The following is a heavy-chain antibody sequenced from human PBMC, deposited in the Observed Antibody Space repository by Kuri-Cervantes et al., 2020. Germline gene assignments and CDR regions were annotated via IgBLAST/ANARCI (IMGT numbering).Heavy chain of an antibody. CDR3: ARDPGSRWLPFDY. CDR2: ISSSSSTI. Sequence: GESLKISCAASGFTFSSYGMHWVRQAPGKGLEWVSYISSSSSTIYYADSVKGRFTISRDNAKNSLYLQMNSLRDEDTAVYYCARDPGSRWLPFDYWGQGTLVTVSS. J-gene: IGHJ4*02. CDR1: GFTFSSYG. V-gene: IGHV3-48*02. D-gene: IGHD6-19*01.